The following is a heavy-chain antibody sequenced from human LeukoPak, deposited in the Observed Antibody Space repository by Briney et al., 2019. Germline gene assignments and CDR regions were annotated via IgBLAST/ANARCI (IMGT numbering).Heavy chain of an antibody. CDR2: INPNSGGT. CDR3: AGDGGLGSYSSFYYYYYMDV. J-gene: IGHJ6*03. CDR1: GYTFTGYY. D-gene: IGHD1-26*01. Sequence: GASVKVSCKASGYTFTGYYMHWVRQAPGQGLEWMGWINPNSGGTNYAQKFQGRVTMTRDTSISTAYMELSRLRSDDTAVYYCAGDGGLGSYSSFYYYYYMDVWGKGTTVTVSS. V-gene: IGHV1-2*02.